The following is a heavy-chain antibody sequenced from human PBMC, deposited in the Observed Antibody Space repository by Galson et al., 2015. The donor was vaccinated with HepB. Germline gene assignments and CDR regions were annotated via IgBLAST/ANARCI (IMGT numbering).Heavy chain of an antibody. J-gene: IGHJ4*02. Sequence: PALVKPTQTLTLTCSFSGFSLSSRGVGVGWIRQPPGKALEWLALIYWNDDKRYSPSLKSRLTITKDTSKNQVVLTMTNMDPVDTATYYCARYSTAGIDYWGQGTLVTVSS. V-gene: IGHV2-5*01. D-gene: IGHD6-13*01. CDR1: GFSLSSRGVG. CDR3: ARYSTAGIDY. CDR2: IYWNDDK.